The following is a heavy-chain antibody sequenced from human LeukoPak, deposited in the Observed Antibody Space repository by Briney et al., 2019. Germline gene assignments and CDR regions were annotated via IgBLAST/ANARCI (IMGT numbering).Heavy chain of an antibody. V-gene: IGHV3-7*05. CDR3: ARTGYSSGWLPI. J-gene: IGHJ3*02. D-gene: IGHD6-19*01. CDR1: GFTFSSYW. CDR2: IKEDGSEK. Sequence: GGSLRLSCAASGFTFSSYWMTWVRQAPGKGLEWVANIKEDGSEKHYVDSVKGRFTISRDNARKSLYLQMNSLRTEDTAVYYCARTGYSSGWLPIWGQGTMVTVSS.